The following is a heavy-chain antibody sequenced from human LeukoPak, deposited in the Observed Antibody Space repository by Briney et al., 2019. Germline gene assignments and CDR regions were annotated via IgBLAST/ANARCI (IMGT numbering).Heavy chain of an antibody. CDR3: AQDISWFAFDI. Sequence: PGGSLRLSCAASGFTFRNFGKKWVRQAPGKGLEWVSGIGPGGDNKYYADSVEGRFNISRENYKNTVYLQMQSLRAEDTALYYCAQDISWFAFDIWGQGTMVTVSS. V-gene: IGHV3-23*01. CDR1: GFTFRNFG. CDR2: IGPGGDNK. J-gene: IGHJ3*02. D-gene: IGHD3-10*01.